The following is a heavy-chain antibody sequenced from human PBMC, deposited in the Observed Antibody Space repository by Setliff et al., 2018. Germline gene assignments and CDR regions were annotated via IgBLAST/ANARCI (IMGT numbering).Heavy chain of an antibody. Sequence: PGGSLRLSCAASGVTFTKAWMSLVRQAPGKGLEWVANIKQDGSEKDYVDSVEGRFTISRDNGKNSLFLQMNSLRVEDTAIYYCARDPSNYFDHWGQGTLVTVSS. CDR3: ARDPSNYFDH. V-gene: IGHV3-7*01. CDR1: GVTFTKAW. J-gene: IGHJ4*02. CDR2: IKQDGSEK.